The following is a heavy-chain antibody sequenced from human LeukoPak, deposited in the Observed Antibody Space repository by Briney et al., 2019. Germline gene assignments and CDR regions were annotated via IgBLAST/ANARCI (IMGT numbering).Heavy chain of an antibody. D-gene: IGHD3-16*01. CDR3: AKASWVSNVDAVL. CDR1: GFIFRNYA. V-gene: IGHV3-23*01. Sequence: GGSLRLSCVASGFIFRNYAMSWVRQGPARGLEWVSSLWDDGETFYADSVKGRFNLSRDDSRHTVYLQLNNQRVEDTAIYYCAKASWVSNVDAVLWGQGTLVTVSS. CDR2: LWDDGET. J-gene: IGHJ4*02.